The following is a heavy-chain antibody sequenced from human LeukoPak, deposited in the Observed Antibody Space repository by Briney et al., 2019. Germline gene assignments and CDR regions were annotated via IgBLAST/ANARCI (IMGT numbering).Heavy chain of an antibody. V-gene: IGHV4-59*11. CDR1: DGSLSGHY. CDR2: VYYSGST. D-gene: IGHD6-6*01. CDR3: ARTIAALPGGADDY. J-gene: IGHJ4*02. Sequence: SETLSLTCTVSDGSLSGHYWSWIRQPPGKGLESIGFVYYSGSTNYNPSLKSRVTISVDTSKNQFSLKLSSVTAADTAVYYCARTIAALPGGADDYWGQGTLVTVSS.